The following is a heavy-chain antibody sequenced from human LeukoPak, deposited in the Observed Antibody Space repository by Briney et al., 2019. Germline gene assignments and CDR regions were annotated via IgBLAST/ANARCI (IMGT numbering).Heavy chain of an antibody. D-gene: IGHD6-19*01. CDR2: ISDSGAST. V-gene: IGHV3-23*01. Sequence: GGSLRLSCAASGFTFRSHAMYWVRQAPGKGLEWVSAISDSGASTYYADSVKGRFTISRDNSKNTLYLQMNSLRAEDTAVYYCAKRLHSRGSRGAFDVWGQGTMVTVSS. CDR3: AKRLHSRGSRGAFDV. J-gene: IGHJ3*01. CDR1: GFTFRSHA.